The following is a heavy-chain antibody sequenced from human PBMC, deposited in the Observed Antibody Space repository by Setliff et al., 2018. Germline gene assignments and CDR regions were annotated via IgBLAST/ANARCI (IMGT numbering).Heavy chain of an antibody. CDR3: AGVLRDYYGSGSYYNWFDP. D-gene: IGHD3-10*01. CDR2: INAGNGNT. CDR1: GYTFTSYS. V-gene: IGHV1-3*01. Sequence: ASVKVSCKASGYTFTSYSMHWVRQAPGQSPGWMGWINAGNGNTKYSQKFQGRVTITRDTSASTAYMELSSLRSEDTAVYFCAGVLRDYYGSGSYYNWFDPWGQGTLVTVSS. J-gene: IGHJ5*02.